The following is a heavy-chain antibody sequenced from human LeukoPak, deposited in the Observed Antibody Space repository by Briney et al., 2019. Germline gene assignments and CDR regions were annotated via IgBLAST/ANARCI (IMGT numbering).Heavy chain of an antibody. J-gene: IGHJ4*02. V-gene: IGHV3-23*01. Sequence: GGSLRLSCAASGFTFSSYAMTWARQAPGKGLEWVSGISGSGGSTYYADSVKGRFTISRDNSKSTLYLQMNSLRAEDTAVYYCAKGGNIVVVVAAHLWGQGTLVTVS. CDR3: AKGGNIVVVVAAHL. CDR2: ISGSGGST. CDR1: GFTFSSYA. D-gene: IGHD2-15*01.